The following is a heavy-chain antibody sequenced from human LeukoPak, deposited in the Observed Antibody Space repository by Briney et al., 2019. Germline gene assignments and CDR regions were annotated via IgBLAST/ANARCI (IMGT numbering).Heavy chain of an antibody. CDR3: AKDGLRGYSYGYRVSVVRFDY. V-gene: IGHV3-48*03. CDR1: GFTFSSYE. J-gene: IGHJ4*02. CDR2: ISSSGSTI. Sequence: GGSLRLSCAASGFTFSSYEMNWVRQAPGKGLEWVSYISSSGSTIYYADSVKGRFTISRDNAKNSLYLQMDSLRAEDTAVYYCAKDGLRGYSYGYRVSVVRFDYWGQGTLVTVSS. D-gene: IGHD5-18*01.